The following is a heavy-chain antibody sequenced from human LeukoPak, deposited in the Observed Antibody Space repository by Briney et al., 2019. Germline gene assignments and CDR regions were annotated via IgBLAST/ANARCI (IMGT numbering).Heavy chain of an antibody. CDR3: ARGVDQLLYYFDY. CDR1: GGSISSYY. CDR2: IYYSGST. V-gene: IGHV4-59*01. Sequence: SETLSLTCTVSGGSISSYYWSWIRQPPGKGLEWIGYIYYSGSTNYNPSLKSRVTISVDASKNQFSLKLSSVTAADTAVYFCARGVDQLLYYFDYWGQGTLVTVSS. J-gene: IGHJ4*02. D-gene: IGHD2-2*01.